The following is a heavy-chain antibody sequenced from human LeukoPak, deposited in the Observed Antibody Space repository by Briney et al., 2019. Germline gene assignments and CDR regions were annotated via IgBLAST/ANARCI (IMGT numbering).Heavy chain of an antibody. Sequence: GGSLRLSCVASGFTFSKNWMHWVRQAPGKGLVWVSRIQGDGSNTNYAASVKGRFSISRDNAKNTVYLQMNSLRAEDTGIYYCARGTSAGGPISPFDFWGQGTVVTVSS. CDR2: IQGDGSNT. J-gene: IGHJ4*02. D-gene: IGHD6-13*01. CDR3: ARGTSAGGPISPFDF. CDR1: GFTFSKNW. V-gene: IGHV3-74*01.